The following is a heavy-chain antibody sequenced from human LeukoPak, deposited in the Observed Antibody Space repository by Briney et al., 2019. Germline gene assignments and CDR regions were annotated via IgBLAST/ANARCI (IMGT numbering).Heavy chain of an antibody. J-gene: IGHJ4*02. CDR1: GGSISGYY. Sequence: SETLSLTCTVSGGSISGYYWTWIRQPPGKGLEWIGYINYSGSTNYNPSLRSRVAISIDRSKNQFSLRLSSATAADTAVYYCAVAAAGYFDYWGQGTLVTVSS. CDR2: INYSGST. V-gene: IGHV4-59*01. D-gene: IGHD6-13*01. CDR3: AVAAAGYFDY.